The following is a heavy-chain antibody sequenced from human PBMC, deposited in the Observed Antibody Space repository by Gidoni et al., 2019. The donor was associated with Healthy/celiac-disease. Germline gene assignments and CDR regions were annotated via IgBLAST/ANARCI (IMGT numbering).Heavy chain of an antibody. Sequence: EVQLLESGGGLVQPGGSLRLPCAASGFTFSSYAMSWVRQAQGKGLEWGSAISGSGGSTYYADSVKGRFTISRDNYKNTLYLQMNSLRAEDTAVYYCAKELGDSYYYYGMDVWGQGTTVTVSS. CDR3: AKELGDSYYYYGMDV. V-gene: IGHV3-23*01. CDR2: ISGSGGST. CDR1: GFTFSSYA. J-gene: IGHJ6*02. D-gene: IGHD4-17*01.